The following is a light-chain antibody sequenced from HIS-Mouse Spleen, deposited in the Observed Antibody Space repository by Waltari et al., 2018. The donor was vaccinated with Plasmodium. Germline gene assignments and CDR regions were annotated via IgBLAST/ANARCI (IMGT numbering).Light chain of an antibody. CDR3: CSYAGSSTNWV. V-gene: IGLV2-23*01. J-gene: IGLJ3*02. Sequence: QSALTQPASVSGSPGQSITISCTGTSSDVGSYNLFSWYQQHPGKAPKLMIYEGSKRPSGVSNRVSGSRAGNTASLTISGLQAEDEADYYCCSYAGSSTNWVFGGGTKLTVL. CDR2: EGS. CDR1: SSDVGSYNL.